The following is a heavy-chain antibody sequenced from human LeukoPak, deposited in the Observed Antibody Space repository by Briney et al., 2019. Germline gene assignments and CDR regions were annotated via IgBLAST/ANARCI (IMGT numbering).Heavy chain of an antibody. CDR2: FGTRSTSI. J-gene: IGHJ5*02. Sequence: GGSLRLSCTASGFTFSGYSMNWIRQAPGKGLEWVSSFGTRSTSIYHAGSVKGRFAISRDNAENSLYLQMNSLRAEDTAVYYCARDYTGYFPWGQGTLVIVSS. CDR3: ARDYTGYFP. CDR1: GFTFSGYS. V-gene: IGHV3-21*04. D-gene: IGHD3-9*01.